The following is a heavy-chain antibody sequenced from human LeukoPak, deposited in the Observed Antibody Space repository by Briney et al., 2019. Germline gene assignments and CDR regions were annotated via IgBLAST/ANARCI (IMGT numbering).Heavy chain of an antibody. CDR3: ATVTVGALYGY. CDR2: IGTDGSYI. Sequence: GGSLRLSCAASGFTFSSHHMNWVRQAPMKGLEWVSSIGTDGSYIYYADSVQGRFTISRDNAKNSLYLQMNSLRVEDTAVYYCATVTVGALYGYWGQGTLVTVSS. CDR1: GFTFSSHH. J-gene: IGHJ4*02. V-gene: IGHV3-21*01. D-gene: IGHD1-26*01.